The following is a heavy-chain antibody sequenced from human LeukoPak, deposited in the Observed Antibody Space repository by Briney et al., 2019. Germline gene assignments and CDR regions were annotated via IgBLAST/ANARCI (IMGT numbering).Heavy chain of an antibody. D-gene: IGHD3-10*01. J-gene: IGHJ4*02. V-gene: IGHV1-2*02. CDR3: ARDPAGRGVIRRYYFDY. Sequence: ASVKVSCKASGYTFTCYYMHWVRQAPGQGLEWMGWINPNSGGTNYAQKFQGRVTMTRDTSISTAYMELSRLRSDDTAVYYCARDPAGRGVIRRYYFDYWGQGTLVTVSS. CDR1: GYTFTCYY. CDR2: INPNSGGT.